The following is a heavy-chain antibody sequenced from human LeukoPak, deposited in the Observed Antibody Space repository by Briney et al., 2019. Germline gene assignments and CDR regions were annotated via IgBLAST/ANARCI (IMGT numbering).Heavy chain of an antibody. Sequence: ASVKVSCKASGSTFSSHYINWVRQAPGQGLEWMGVINPSGGSTRNAQNFQGRVTITRDTSTRTIYMELSSLKSEDTAVYFCAAQVVGGFAGNWFDPWGQGTLVTVSS. CDR3: AAQVVGGFAGNWFDP. D-gene: IGHD3-22*01. V-gene: IGHV1-46*03. J-gene: IGHJ5*02. CDR1: GSTFSSHY. CDR2: INPSGGST.